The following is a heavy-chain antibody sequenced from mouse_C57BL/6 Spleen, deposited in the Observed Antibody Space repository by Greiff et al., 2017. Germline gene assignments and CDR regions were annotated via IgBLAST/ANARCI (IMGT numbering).Heavy chain of an antibody. D-gene: IGHD2-4*01. V-gene: IGHV1-15*01. Sequence: QVQLQQSGAELVRPGASVTLSCKASGYTFTDYEMHWVKQTPVHGLEWIGAIDPETGGTAYNQKLKGKAILTADKSSSPAYMELRSLTTEDSAVYYCTRRNDYDGDYAMDYWGQGTSVTVSS. CDR3: TRRNDYDGDYAMDY. CDR2: IDPETGGT. CDR1: GYTFTDYE. J-gene: IGHJ4*01.